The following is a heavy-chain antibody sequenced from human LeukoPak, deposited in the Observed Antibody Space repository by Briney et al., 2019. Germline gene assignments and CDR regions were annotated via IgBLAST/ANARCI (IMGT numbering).Heavy chain of an antibody. Sequence: GGSLRLSCAASGFTFNKCPMNWVRQAPGKGVEWISNIRDDSDGTTYADSVKGRFTISRDNAKNSLYLQINSLRAEDTAVYYCVKDLNWAFDYWGQGTLVPVSS. CDR2: IRDDSDGT. V-gene: IGHV3-48*01. CDR3: VKDLNWAFDY. J-gene: IGHJ4*02. D-gene: IGHD3-16*01. CDR1: GFTFNKCP.